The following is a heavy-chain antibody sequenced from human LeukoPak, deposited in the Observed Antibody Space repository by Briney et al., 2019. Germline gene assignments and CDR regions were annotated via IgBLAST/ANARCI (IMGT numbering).Heavy chain of an antibody. J-gene: IGHJ6*02. V-gene: IGHV4-39*01. Sequence: SETLSLTCTVSGGSIISSDYHWGWVRQPPGKGLEWIGTISYSGNTDYNPSLRSRVTISVDTSNNQFSLKLSSVTAADTAVYYCARGQGGWYGYYYYGMDVWGQGTTVTVSS. D-gene: IGHD6-19*01. CDR1: GGSIISSDYH. CDR2: ISYSGNT. CDR3: ARGQGGWYGYYYYGMDV.